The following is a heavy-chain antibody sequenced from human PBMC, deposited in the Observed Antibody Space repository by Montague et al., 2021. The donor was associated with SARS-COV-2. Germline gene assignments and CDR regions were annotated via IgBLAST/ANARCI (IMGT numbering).Heavy chain of an antibody. V-gene: IGHV4-34*01. CDR3: ARLGEGVVPAPILGIGPFYSCFYMDV. J-gene: IGHJ6*03. Sequence: SETLSLTCAVYGGSFSGYYWNWIRQPPGKGLEWIGEINHSGSANYNPSLKRRVTISVDTSKNQSSLKLNSVTAADTAVYYCARLGEGVVPAPILGIGPFYSCFYMDVWGKGATVTVSS. D-gene: IGHD2-2*02. CDR1: GGSFSGYY. CDR2: INHSGSA.